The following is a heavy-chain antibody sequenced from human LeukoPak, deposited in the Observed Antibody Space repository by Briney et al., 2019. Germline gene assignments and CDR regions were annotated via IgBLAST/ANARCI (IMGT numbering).Heavy chain of an antibody. CDR3: ARWNGDYFDY. CDR2: RGYTGAS. Sequence: PSQTLSLTCTVSGGSISSGGYFWTWIRQHTGQGLEWIGYRGYTGASYYNPSLKTRSTISVDTSKNQFSLQLISVIAADTAMYYCARWNGDYFDYWGQGTLVTVSS. D-gene: IGHD2-8*01. V-gene: IGHV4-31*03. J-gene: IGHJ4*02. CDR1: GGSISSGGYF.